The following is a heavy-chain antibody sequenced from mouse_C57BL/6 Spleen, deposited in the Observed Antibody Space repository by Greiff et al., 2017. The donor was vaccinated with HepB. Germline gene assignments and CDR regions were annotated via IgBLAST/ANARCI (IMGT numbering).Heavy chain of an antibody. CDR2: IRNKANGYTT. V-gene: IGHV7-3*01. Sequence: VMLVESGGGLVQPGGSLSLSCAASGFTFTDYYMSWVRQPPGKALEWLGFIRNKANGYTTEYSASVKGRFTISRDNSQSILYLQMNALRAEDSATYYCARSPYYDPYYFDYWGQGTTLTVSS. J-gene: IGHJ2*01. D-gene: IGHD2-4*01. CDR3: ARSPYYDPYYFDY. CDR1: GFTFTDYY.